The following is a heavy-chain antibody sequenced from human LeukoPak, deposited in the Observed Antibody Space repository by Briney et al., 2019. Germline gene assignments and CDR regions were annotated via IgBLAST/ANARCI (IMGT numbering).Heavy chain of an antibody. J-gene: IGHJ4*02. Sequence: ASVKVSCKASGYTFTSYAMHWVRQAPGQRLEWMGWINTGNGNTKYSQKFQGRVTITRDTSASTAYMELSSLRSEDTAVYYCVRDRYSYGYLSEVFDYWGQGTLVTVSS. CDR2: INTGNGNT. CDR1: GYTFTSYA. V-gene: IGHV1-3*04. CDR3: VRDRYSYGYLSEVFDY. D-gene: IGHD5-18*01.